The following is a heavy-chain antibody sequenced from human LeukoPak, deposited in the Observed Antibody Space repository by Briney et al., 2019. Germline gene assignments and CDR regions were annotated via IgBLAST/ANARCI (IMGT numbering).Heavy chain of an antibody. Sequence: GGSLRLSCAASGFTVSSNYMSWVRQAPGKGLEWVSVIYSGGSTCYADSVKGRFTISRDNSKNTLYLQMNSLRAEDTAVYYCARGGYSWDFDYWGQGTLVTVSS. CDR1: GFTVSSNY. CDR3: ARGGYSWDFDY. J-gene: IGHJ4*02. CDR2: IYSGGST. V-gene: IGHV3-53*01. D-gene: IGHD5-12*01.